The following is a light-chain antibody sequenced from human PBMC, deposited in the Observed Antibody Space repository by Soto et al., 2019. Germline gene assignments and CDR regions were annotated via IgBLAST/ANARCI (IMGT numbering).Light chain of an antibody. J-gene: IGLJ1*01. CDR3: QSYDNSLSVYV. V-gene: IGLV1-40*01. CDR2: GNS. Sequence: QSVLTQPPSVSRAPGQCVPISCTGSSSNIGAHYDVHWYQQLPGTAPKLLIYGNSNRPSGVPDRFAGSKSGTSATLAITGLQAEDEADYYCQSYDNSLSVYVFGTGTKVTVL. CDR1: SSNIGAHYD.